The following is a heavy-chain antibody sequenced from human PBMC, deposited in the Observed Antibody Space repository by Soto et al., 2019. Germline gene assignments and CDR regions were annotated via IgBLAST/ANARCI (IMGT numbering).Heavy chain of an antibody. CDR2: INHSGST. CDR3: ARATTVVTHVWFDP. CDR1: GGSFSCSS. Sequence: SETLALGCAVYGGSFSCSSWSWIRQPPGKGLEWIGEINHSGSTNYNPSLKSRVTISVDTSKNQFSLELSSVTAADTALYYCARATTVVTHVWFDPWGHGTLVTVSS. D-gene: IGHD2-21*02. J-gene: IGHJ5*02. V-gene: IGHV4-34*01.